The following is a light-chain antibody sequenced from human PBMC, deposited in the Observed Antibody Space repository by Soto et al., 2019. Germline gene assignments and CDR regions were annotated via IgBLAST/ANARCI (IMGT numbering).Light chain of an antibody. J-gene: IGKJ1*01. CDR3: QQSYSTPWT. V-gene: IGKV1-39*01. CDR1: QSISSY. CDR2: AAF. Sequence: DIQMTQSPSSLSASVGDRVTITCRASQSISSYLNWYQQKPGKAPKLLIYAAFSLQRGVPSRFSGSGSGTDFTLTISSLQPEDFATYYCQQSYSTPWTFGQGTKVDI.